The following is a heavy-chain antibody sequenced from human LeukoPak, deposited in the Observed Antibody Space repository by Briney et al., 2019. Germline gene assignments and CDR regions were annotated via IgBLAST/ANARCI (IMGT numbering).Heavy chain of an antibody. CDR1: GFTFSSYG. D-gene: IGHD4-17*01. CDR2: ISYDGSNK. Sequence: LGGSLRLSCAASGFTFSSYGMHWVRQAPGKGLEWVAVISYDGSNKYYADSVKGRFTISRDNSKNTLYLQMNSLRAEDTAVYYCAKDHGAEHFDYWGQGTLVTVSS. V-gene: IGHV3-30*18. J-gene: IGHJ4*02. CDR3: AKDHGAEHFDY.